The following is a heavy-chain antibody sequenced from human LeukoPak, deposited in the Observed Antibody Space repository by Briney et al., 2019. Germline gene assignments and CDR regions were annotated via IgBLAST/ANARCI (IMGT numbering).Heavy chain of an antibody. J-gene: IGHJ4*02. CDR1: GFSLRDYS. Sequence: GGSLRLSCAASGFSLRDYSMDWVRQAPGKGLEWVSSISSSSRYTFYVDSVKGRFTISRDNANNSLYLQMNSLRVEDTAVYYCARDEARGYDFRPQDHWGQGTLVSVSS. V-gene: IGHV3-21*01. D-gene: IGHD3-3*01. CDR3: ARDEARGYDFRPQDH. CDR2: ISSSSRYT.